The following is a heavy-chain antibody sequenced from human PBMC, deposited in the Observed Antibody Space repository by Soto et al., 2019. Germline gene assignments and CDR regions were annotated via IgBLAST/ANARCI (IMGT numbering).Heavy chain of an antibody. Sequence: GGSLRLSCAASGFTFSDYYMSWIRQAPGKGLEWVSYISSSGSTIYYADSVKGRFTISRDNAKNSQYLQMNSLRAEDTAVYYCARVARSYGDYAYYYYYMDVWGKGTTVTVSS. CDR3: ARVARSYGDYAYYYYYMDV. V-gene: IGHV3-11*01. D-gene: IGHD4-17*01. J-gene: IGHJ6*03. CDR1: GFTFSDYY. CDR2: ISSSGSTI.